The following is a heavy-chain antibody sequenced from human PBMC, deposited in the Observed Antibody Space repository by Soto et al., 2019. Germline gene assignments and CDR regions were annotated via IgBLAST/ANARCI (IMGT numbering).Heavy chain of an antibody. CDR1: GGTFSSYT. CDR3: ARRSNYGAYVYYYYGMDV. J-gene: IGHJ6*02. D-gene: IGHD4-17*01. CDR2: IIPILGIA. Sequence: SVKVSCKASGGTFSSYTISWVRQAPGQGLEWMGRIIPILGIANYAQKFQGRVTITADKSTSTAYMELSSLRSEDTAVYYCARRSNYGAYVYYYYGMDVWGHGSTVT. V-gene: IGHV1-69*02.